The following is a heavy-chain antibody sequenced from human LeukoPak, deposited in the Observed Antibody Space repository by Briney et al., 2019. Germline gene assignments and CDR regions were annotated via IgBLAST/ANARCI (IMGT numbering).Heavy chain of an antibody. CDR3: ARRAGAYSHPYDY. Sequence: TGGSLRLSCAASGFTFSDYYMSWVRQAPGKGLEWVSGISESGSNTYYADSVKGRFTISRDNSKNTLYLQMNSLRAEDTAVYYCARRAGAYSHPYDYWGQGTLVTVSS. D-gene: IGHD4/OR15-4a*01. V-gene: IGHV3-53*01. CDR2: ISESGSNT. CDR1: GFTFSDYY. J-gene: IGHJ4*02.